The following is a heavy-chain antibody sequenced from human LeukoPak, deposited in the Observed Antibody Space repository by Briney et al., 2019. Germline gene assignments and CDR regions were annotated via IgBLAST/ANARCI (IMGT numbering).Heavy chain of an antibody. CDR2: ISSSSSYI. CDR1: GFTFSSYS. J-gene: IGHJ4*02. CDR3: ARYEDEDGYSYQEGGY. V-gene: IGHV3-21*01. Sequence: PGGSLRLSCAASGFTFSSYSMNWVRQAPGKGLEWVSSISSSSSYIYYADSMKGRFTISRDNAKNSLYLQMNSLRAEDTAVYYCARYEDEDGYSYQEGGYWGQGTLVTVSS. D-gene: IGHD5-18*01.